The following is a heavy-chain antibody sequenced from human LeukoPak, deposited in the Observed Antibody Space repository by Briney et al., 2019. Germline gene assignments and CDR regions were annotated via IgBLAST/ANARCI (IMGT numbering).Heavy chain of an antibody. CDR2: IIPIFGTA. V-gene: IGHV1-69*13. D-gene: IGHD3-22*01. Sequence: SVKVSCKASGGTFSSYAISWVRQVPGQGLEWMGGIIPIFGTANYAQKFQGRVTITADESTSTAYMELSSLRSEDTAVYYCARGPYDSSGYYRDYYYYGMDVWGQGTTVTVSS. CDR1: GGTFSSYA. CDR3: ARGPYDSSGYYRDYYYYGMDV. J-gene: IGHJ6*02.